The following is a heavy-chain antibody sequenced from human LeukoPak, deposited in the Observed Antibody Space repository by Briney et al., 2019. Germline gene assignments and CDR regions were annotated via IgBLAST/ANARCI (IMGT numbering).Heavy chain of an antibody. D-gene: IGHD3-22*01. CDR2: VYFTGRT. CDR1: GGSISSYC. J-gene: IGHJ3*02. V-gene: IGHV4-59*08. Sequence: SETLSLTCTVSGGSISSYCWSWVRQRPGKGLEWGGIVYFTGRTNYNPSLTRRTTISVDTSKNQFSLKLSSVTAADTAVYFCARGPYSYDSSGAFDIWGQGTMVTVSS. CDR3: ARGPYSYDSSGAFDI.